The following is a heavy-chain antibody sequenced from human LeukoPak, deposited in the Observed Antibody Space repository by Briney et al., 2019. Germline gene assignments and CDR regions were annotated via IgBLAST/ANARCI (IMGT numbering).Heavy chain of an antibody. D-gene: IGHD3-10*01. J-gene: IGHJ4*02. CDR1: GYTFTSYA. V-gene: IGHV1-3*03. CDR3: ARDLTLRVRGVMAY. Sequence: ASVKVSCKASGYTFTSYAMHWVRQAPGQRLEWMGWIDAGNGNTKYSQEFQGRVTITRDTSASTAYMELSSLRSEDMAVYYCARDLTLRVRGVMAYWGQGTLVTVSS. CDR2: IDAGNGNT.